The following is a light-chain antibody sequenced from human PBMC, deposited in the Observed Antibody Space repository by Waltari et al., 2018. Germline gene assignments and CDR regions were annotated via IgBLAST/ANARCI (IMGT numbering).Light chain of an antibody. J-gene: IGKJ1*01. V-gene: IGKV1-5*03. CDR3: QQYKTSPWT. CDR2: EAS. Sequence: DIQVTQSPSPLSASVGDRVTITCRASESLSIWLAWFQQKPGKATKLLIYEASTLESGVPSRFSGSASGTEFTLTISSLQPDDLATYYCQQYKTSPWTFGRGTKVEIE. CDR1: ESLSIW.